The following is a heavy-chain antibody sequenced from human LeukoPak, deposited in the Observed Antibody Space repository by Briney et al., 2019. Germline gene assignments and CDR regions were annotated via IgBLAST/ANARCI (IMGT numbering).Heavy chain of an antibody. CDR2: INYTGSA. D-gene: IGHD2-15*01. Sequence: PSETLSLTCIVSGDSVGSDYWSWIRQPPGKGLEWIGYINYTGSANYNPSLKSRVTISVDTSKNHVSLNLRSVTAADTAVYYCARLDCSADRCYNYWGQGALVTVSS. V-gene: IGHV4-59*08. CDR3: ARLDCSADRCYNY. J-gene: IGHJ4*02. CDR1: GDSVGSDY.